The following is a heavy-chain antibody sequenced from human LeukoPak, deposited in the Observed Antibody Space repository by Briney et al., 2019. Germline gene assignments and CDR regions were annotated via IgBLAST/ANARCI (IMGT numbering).Heavy chain of an antibody. Sequence: GGSLRRSCAASGFVFSNHWMTWVRQAPGKGLEWVANINERGSETYYADYVKGRFTISRDNTKKSLFLQLNSLGVEDTATYYCAKDYSFSNFNWGQGTLVTVSS. CDR2: INERGSET. V-gene: IGHV3-7*01. J-gene: IGHJ4*02. CDR3: AKDYSFSNFN. CDR1: GFVFSNHW. D-gene: IGHD2-15*01.